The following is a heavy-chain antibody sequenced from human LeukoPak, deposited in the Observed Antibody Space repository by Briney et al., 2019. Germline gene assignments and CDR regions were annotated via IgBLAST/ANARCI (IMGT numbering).Heavy chain of an antibody. V-gene: IGHV3-30*01. CDR2: ISSGGTYE. J-gene: IGHJ4*02. Sequence: GGSLRLSCAASGFTFSNYAMHWVRQAPGKGLEWASLISSGGTYEYYADSVNGRFTISRDNSKNTLYLQLNSLRAEDSAVYYCARDSTYYYDSGSSGPHYFDNWGQGTLVTVSS. D-gene: IGHD3-10*01. CDR1: GFTFSNYA. CDR3: ARDSTYYYDSGSSGPHYFDN.